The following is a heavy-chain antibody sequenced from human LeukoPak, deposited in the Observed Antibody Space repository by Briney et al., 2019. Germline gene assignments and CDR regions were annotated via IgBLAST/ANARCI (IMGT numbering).Heavy chain of an antibody. CDR2: IKQDGSEK. J-gene: IGHJ6*02. CDR3: ARDIGGSYLAQGYYYYGMDV. V-gene: IGHV3-7*03. D-gene: IGHD1-26*01. Sequence: PGGSLRLSCAASGFTFSSYWMSWVRQAPGKGLEWVANIKQDGSEKYYVDSVKGRFAISRDNAKNSLYLQMNSLRAEGTAVYYCARDIGGSYLAQGYYYYGMDVWGQGTTVTVSS. CDR1: GFTFSSYW.